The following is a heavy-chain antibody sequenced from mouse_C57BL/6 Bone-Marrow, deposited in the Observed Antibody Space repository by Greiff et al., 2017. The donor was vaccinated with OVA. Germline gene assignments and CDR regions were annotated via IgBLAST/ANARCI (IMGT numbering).Heavy chain of an antibody. J-gene: IGHJ4*01. Sequence: EVKLQESGPELVKPGDSVKISCKASGYSFTGYFMNWVMQSHGKSLEWIGRINPYNGDTFYNQKFKGKATLTVDKSSSTAHMELRSLTSEDSAVYYCARRGGTGAMDYWGQGTSVTVSS. CDR3: ARRGGTGAMDY. CDR2: INPYNGDT. V-gene: IGHV1-20*01. CDR1: GYSFTGYF. D-gene: IGHD3-1*01.